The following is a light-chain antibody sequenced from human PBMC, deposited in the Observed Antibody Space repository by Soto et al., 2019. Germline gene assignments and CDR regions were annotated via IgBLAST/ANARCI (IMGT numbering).Light chain of an antibody. CDR3: QQYGKSPPNT. V-gene: IGKV3-20*01. Sequence: VLTQSPGTLSLSPGERATLSCRASQSVSNNYLAWYRQKPGQAPRLLIYDASTRAPGIPGRFSGSGSGTDFTLTIGRLEPEDFAVYYCQQYGKSPPNTFGQGTKLEI. CDR1: QSVSNNY. J-gene: IGKJ2*01. CDR2: DAS.